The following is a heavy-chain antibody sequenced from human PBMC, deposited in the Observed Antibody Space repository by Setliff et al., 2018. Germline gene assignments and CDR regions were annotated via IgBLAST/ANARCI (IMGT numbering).Heavy chain of an antibody. D-gene: IGHD3-9*01. J-gene: IGHJ4*02. CDR3: ARGQTLRHFDWPTAFDY. V-gene: IGHV1-18*01. CDR1: GYTFTDYG. CDR2: ISAYSGET. Sequence: VASVKVSCKASGYTFTDYGITWVRQAPGQGLEWMGWISAYSGETNYAQIFQGRVTMTTDTPTSTAYMELRSLTSDDTAVYYCARGQTLRHFDWPTAFDYWGLGTLVTVSS.